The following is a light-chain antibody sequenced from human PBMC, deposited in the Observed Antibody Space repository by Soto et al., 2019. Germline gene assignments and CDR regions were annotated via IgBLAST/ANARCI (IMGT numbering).Light chain of an antibody. Sequence: EIVMTPSPATLSVSPGERVTLSCRAGQSVTTNLAWYQQKPGQAPRLLIYGASARATGIPARFSGSGSGTEFTLTISSLQSEDFAVYYCQQYNNWPLAFGPGTKVDIK. V-gene: IGKV3-15*01. CDR2: GAS. CDR1: QSVTTN. CDR3: QQYNNWPLA. J-gene: IGKJ3*01.